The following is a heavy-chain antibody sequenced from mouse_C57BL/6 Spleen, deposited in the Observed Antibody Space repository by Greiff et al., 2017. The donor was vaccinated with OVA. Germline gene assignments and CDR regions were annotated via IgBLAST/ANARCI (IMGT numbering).Heavy chain of an antibody. J-gene: IGHJ1*03. Sequence: QVQLQQSGAELVRPGASVTLSCKASGYTFPDYEMHWVKQTPVHGLEWIGAIDPETGGTAYNQKFKGKAILTADKSSSTAYMELRSLTSEDSAVYYCTRWAHYGRYFDVWGTGTTVTVSS. CDR2: IDPETGGT. CDR1: GYTFPDYE. CDR3: TRWAHYGRYFDV. D-gene: IGHD1-2*01. V-gene: IGHV1-15*01.